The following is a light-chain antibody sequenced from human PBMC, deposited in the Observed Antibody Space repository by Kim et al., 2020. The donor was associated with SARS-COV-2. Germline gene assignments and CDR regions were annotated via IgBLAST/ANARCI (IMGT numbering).Light chain of an antibody. V-gene: IGKV1-33*01. CDR2: DAS. Sequence: DIQMTQSPSSLSASVGDRVTITCQASQDINTYLNWYQQKPGQAPKLLISDASNLETGVPSRFSGSGSGTDFFFTITTLQPEDIATYYCQQFDGVPLTFGGGTKLEI. CDR1: QDINTY. J-gene: IGKJ4*01. CDR3: QQFDGVPLT.